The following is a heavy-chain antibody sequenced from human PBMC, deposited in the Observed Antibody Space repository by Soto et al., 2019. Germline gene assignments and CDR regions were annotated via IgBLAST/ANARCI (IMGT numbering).Heavy chain of an antibody. Sequence: GESLKISCKGSGYSFTSYWISWVRQMPGKGLEWMGRIDPSDSYTNYSPSFQGHVTISADKSISTAYLQWSSLKASDTAMYYCARPRGYYYDAFDIWGQGTMVTVSS. CDR3: ARPRGYYYDAFDI. V-gene: IGHV5-10-1*01. J-gene: IGHJ3*02. CDR2: IDPSDSYT. CDR1: GYSFTSYW. D-gene: IGHD3-22*01.